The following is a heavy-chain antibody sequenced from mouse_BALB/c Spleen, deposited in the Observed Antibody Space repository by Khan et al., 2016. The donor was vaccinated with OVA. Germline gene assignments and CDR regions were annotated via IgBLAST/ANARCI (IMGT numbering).Heavy chain of an antibody. CDR3: ARQPYYHYNILDY. V-gene: IGHV2-6-1*01. J-gene: IGHJ4*01. CDR1: GFSLTNYG. Sequence: QMQLEESGPGLAAPSQSLSITCTISGFSLTNYGVHWVRQPPGKGLEWLVVIWSDGSTTYNSALKSRLTITKDNSQSQVFLKMNSLQTDDTAIYFCARQPYYHYNILDYWGQGTSVTGSS. CDR2: IWSDGST. D-gene: IGHD2-4*01.